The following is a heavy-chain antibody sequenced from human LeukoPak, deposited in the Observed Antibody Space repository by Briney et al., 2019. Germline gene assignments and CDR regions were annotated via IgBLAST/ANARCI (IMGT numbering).Heavy chain of an antibody. J-gene: IGHJ6*03. CDR2: INPSGGST. Sequence: ASVKVSCKASGYTFTSYYMHWVRQAPGQGREGMGIINPSGGSTSYAQKFQGRVTMTRDMSTSTVYMELSSLRSEDTAVYYCARAGEMYSSSWVGYYYYMDVWGKGTTVTVSS. V-gene: IGHV1-46*01. CDR3: ARAGEMYSSSWVGYYYYMDV. CDR1: GYTFTSYY. D-gene: IGHD6-6*01.